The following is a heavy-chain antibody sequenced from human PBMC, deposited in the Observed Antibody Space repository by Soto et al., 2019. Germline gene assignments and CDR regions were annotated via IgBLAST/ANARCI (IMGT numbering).Heavy chain of an antibody. V-gene: IGHV4-39*07. CDR3: ARGSSGWYNRAYYYYYYGMDV. CDR2: IYHSGIT. J-gene: IGHJ6*02. Sequence: TETLSLTCTVSGDSITSNSYFWAWIRQPPGKGLEWIGCIYHSGITYYNPSLKSRVTISVDRSKNQFSLKLSSVTAADTAVYYCARGSSGWYNRAYYYYYYGMDVWGQGTTVTVSS. CDR1: GDSITSNSYF. D-gene: IGHD6-19*01.